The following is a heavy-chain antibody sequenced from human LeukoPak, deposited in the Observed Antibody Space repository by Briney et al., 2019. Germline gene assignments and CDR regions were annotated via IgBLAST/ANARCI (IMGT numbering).Heavy chain of an antibody. Sequence: PSETLSLTCAVSGGSISSGGYSWSWIRQPPGKGLEWIGYIYHSGSTYYNPSLKSRVTISVDRSKNQFPLKLSSVTAADTAVYYCARDRNYDSSGYYYHWFDPWGQGTLVTVSS. CDR1: GGSISSGGYS. V-gene: IGHV4-30-2*01. J-gene: IGHJ5*02. CDR2: IYHSGST. D-gene: IGHD3-22*01. CDR3: ARDRNYDSSGYYYHWFDP.